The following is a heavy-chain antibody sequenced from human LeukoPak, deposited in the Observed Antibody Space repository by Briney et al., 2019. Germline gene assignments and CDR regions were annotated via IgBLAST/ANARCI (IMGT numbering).Heavy chain of an antibody. D-gene: IGHD6-19*01. J-gene: IGHJ4*02. CDR3: ARSGIAVSGWFDY. V-gene: IGHV3-21*01. Sequence: GGSLRLSCAASGFTFSSYSMNWVRQAPGKGREWVSSISSSSSYIYYADSVKGRFTISRDNAKNSLYLQMNSLRAEDTAVYYCARSGIAVSGWFDYWGQGTLVTVSS. CDR1: GFTFSSYS. CDR2: ISSSSSYI.